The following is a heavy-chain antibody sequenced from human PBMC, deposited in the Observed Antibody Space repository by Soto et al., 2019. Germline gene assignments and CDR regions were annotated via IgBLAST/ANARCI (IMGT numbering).Heavy chain of an antibody. CDR3: ARGLRYFDW. V-gene: IGHV4-59*01. CDR2: IYYSGST. CDR1: GGSITSSY. Sequence: QVQLQESGPGLVKPSETLSLTCTVSGGSITSSYWSWIRQPPGKGLEWIGYIYYSGSTNYNPSLKSRVTISVDTSKNQFSLHLSSVTAADTAVYFCARGLRYFDWWGQGNLVTVSS. D-gene: IGHD3-9*01. J-gene: IGHJ4*02.